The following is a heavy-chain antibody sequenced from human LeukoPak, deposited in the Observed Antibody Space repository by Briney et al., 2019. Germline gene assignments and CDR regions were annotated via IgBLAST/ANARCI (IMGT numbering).Heavy chain of an antibody. Sequence: GGSLRLSCAASGFTFSSYSLNWVRQFPGKGLEWVSYISGSSTTIYYADSVKGRFTISRDNAKSSLYLQMNNLRAEDTAVYYCARDLWKFDYWGQGTLVTVSS. D-gene: IGHD3-3*01. CDR3: ARDLWKFDY. CDR1: GFTFSSYS. J-gene: IGHJ4*02. CDR2: ISGSSTTI. V-gene: IGHV3-48*01.